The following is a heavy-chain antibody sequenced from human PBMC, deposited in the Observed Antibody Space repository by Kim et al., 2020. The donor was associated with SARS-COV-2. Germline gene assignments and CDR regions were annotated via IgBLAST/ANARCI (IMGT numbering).Heavy chain of an antibody. CDR3: ARARRGYSYIFDY. J-gene: IGHJ4*02. D-gene: IGHD5-12*01. Sequence: YADSVKGIFTISRDSSKNTLSLQLNSLRAEDTAVYYCARARRGYSYIFDYWGQGTLVTVSS. V-gene: IGHV3-66*01.